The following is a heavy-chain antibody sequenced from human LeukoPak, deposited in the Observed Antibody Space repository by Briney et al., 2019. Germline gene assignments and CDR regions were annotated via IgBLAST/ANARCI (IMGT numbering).Heavy chain of an antibody. CDR1: GFSFGFNTYG. Sequence: PGRSLRLSCVASGFSFGFNTYGMQWVRQAPGRGLEWVAIIWYDGSNKYYADSVKGRFTISRDNSKNTLYLQINGLRAEDTAVYYCARDRSTTAVDYWGQGTLVTVSS. CDR2: IWYDGSNK. D-gene: IGHD4-17*01. J-gene: IGHJ4*02. CDR3: ARDRSTTAVDY. V-gene: IGHV3-33*01.